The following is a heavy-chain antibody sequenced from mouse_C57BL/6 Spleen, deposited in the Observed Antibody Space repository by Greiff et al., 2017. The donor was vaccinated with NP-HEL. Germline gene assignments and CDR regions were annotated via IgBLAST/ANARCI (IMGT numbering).Heavy chain of an antibody. D-gene: IGHD1-1*01. CDR2: IYPGDGDT. J-gene: IGHJ3*01. CDR1: GYAFSSSW. CDR3: ARDGSSPWFAY. Sequence: VKLQESGPELVKPGASVKISCKASGYAFSSSWMNWVKQRPGKGLEWIGRIYPGDGDTNYNGKFKGKATLTADKSSSTAYMQLSSLTSEDSAVYFCARDGSSPWFAYWGQGTLVTVSA. V-gene: IGHV1-82*01.